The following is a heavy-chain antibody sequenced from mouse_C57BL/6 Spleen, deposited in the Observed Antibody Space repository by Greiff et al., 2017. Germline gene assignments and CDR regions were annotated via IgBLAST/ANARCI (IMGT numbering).Heavy chain of an antibody. CDR2: ISSGGSYT. CDR1: GFTFSSYG. CDR3: ARGEKVYYDYDERCIDV. J-gene: IGHJ1*03. D-gene: IGHD2-4*01. V-gene: IGHV5-6*02. Sequence: DVKLVESGGDLVKPGGSLKLSCAASGFTFSSYGMSWVRQTPDKRLEWVATISSGGSYTYYPDSVKGRFTISRDNAKNTLYLQMNSLKSADTAMYYCARGEKVYYDYDERCIDVWGTGTTVTVSS.